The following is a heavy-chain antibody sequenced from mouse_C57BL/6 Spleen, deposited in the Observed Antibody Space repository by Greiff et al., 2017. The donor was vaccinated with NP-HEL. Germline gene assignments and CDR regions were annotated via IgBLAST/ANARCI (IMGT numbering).Heavy chain of an antibody. CDR1: GFTFSSYA. CDR2: ISDGGSYT. J-gene: IGHJ2*01. D-gene: IGHD1-1*01. V-gene: IGHV5-4*01. Sequence: EVHLVESGGGLVKPGGSLKLSCAASGFTFSSYAMSWVRQTPEKRLEWVATISDGGSYTYYPDNVKGRFTISRDNAKNNLYLQMSHLKSEDTAMYYCARGDYYYGSSYGYFDYWGQGTTLTVSS. CDR3: ARGDYYYGSSYGYFDY.